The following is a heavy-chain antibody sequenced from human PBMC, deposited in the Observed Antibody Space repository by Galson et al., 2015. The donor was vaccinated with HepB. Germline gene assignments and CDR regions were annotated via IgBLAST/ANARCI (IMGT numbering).Heavy chain of an antibody. V-gene: IGHV1-3*01. CDR2: INAGNGNT. D-gene: IGHD6-25*01. CDR1: GYTFTNYY. CDR3: ARDEGSGYLDY. J-gene: IGHJ4*02. Sequence: SVKVSCKASGYTFTNYYMHWVRQAPGHRLEWVGWINAGNGNTKYSPKFQGRVSITRDTSATSIYMELSSLRSEETAIYYCARDEGSGYLDYWGQGTTVTVSS.